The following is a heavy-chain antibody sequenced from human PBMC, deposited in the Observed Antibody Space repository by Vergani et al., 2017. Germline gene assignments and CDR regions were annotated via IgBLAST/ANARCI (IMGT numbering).Heavy chain of an antibody. Sequence: EVQLVESGGGLVQPGGSLRLSCAASGFTFSSYEMNWVRQAPGKGLEWVGRIKSKTDGGTTDYAAPVKGRFTISRDDSKNTLYLQMNSLRAEDTAVYYCAKGSSSSSPVDYWGQGTLVTVSS. J-gene: IGHJ4*02. CDR2: IKSKTDGGTT. D-gene: IGHD6-6*01. CDR3: AKGSSSSSPVDY. CDR1: GFTFSSYE. V-gene: IGHV3-15*01.